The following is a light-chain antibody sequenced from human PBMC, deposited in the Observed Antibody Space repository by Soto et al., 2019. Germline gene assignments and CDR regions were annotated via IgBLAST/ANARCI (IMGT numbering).Light chain of an antibody. CDR2: GAS. J-gene: IGKJ4*01. CDR3: QKQGSSQT. CDR1: QSVSSTY. V-gene: IGKV3-20*01. Sequence: EIVLTQSPGTLPLSPGERAALSCRASQSVSSTYLAWYQQKPGQAPRLLIYGASSRATGIPDRFSGSGSGTDFTLTISRLEPEDFAVYYCQKQGSSQTFGGGTKVEIK.